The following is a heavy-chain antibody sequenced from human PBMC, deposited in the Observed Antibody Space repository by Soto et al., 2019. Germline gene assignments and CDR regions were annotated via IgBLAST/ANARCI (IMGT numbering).Heavy chain of an antibody. CDR1: GASVTGTTYY. V-gene: IGHV4-39*01. CDR2: IYHNGRT. J-gene: IGHJ5*02. CDR3: VRRVTGIRRFNWFDP. D-gene: IGHD2-21*02. Sequence: QLQLQESGPGLVKPSETLSLTCSVSGASVTGTTYYWGWIRQSPGKGLEWIGNIYHNGRTDYNPSLKNRVAISIDASKTQFSLRLTSVTAADTAMYYCVRRVTGIRRFNWFDPWGQGTLVTVSS.